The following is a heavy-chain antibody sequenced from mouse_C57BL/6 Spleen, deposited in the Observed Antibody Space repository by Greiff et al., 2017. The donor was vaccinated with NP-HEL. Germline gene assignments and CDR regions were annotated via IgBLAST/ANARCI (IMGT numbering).Heavy chain of an antibody. CDR2: IDPANGNT. Sequence: EVQLQQSVAELVRPGASVKLSCTASGFNIKNTYMHWVKQRPEQGLEWIGRIDPANGNTKYAPKFQGKATITADTSSNTAYLQLSSLTSEYTAIYYCARSDYGSSYGFAYWGQGTLVTVSA. D-gene: IGHD1-1*01. J-gene: IGHJ3*01. CDR3: ARSDYGSSYGFAY. V-gene: IGHV14-3*01. CDR1: GFNIKNTY.